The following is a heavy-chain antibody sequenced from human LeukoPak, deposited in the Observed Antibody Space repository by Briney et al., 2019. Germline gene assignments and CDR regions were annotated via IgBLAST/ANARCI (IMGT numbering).Heavy chain of an antibody. V-gene: IGHV1-69*05. CDR2: IIPSFGTA. Sequence: SVKVSCKASGYTFTSYDISWVRQAPGQGLEWMGGIIPSFGTANYAQKFQGRVTITTDESTSAAYMELSSLRSEDTAVYYCARGATDYYYYYYMDVWGKGTTVTVSS. D-gene: IGHD5-24*01. CDR1: GYTFTSYD. CDR3: ARGATDYYYYYYMDV. J-gene: IGHJ6*03.